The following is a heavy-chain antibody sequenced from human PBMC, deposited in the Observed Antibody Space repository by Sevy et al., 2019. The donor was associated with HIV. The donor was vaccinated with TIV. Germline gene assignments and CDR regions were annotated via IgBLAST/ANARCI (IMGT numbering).Heavy chain of an antibody. Sequence: GGSLRLSCVASGFTFDDYTMHWVRQAPGKGLEWVSLISWDGGSTYYADSVKGRFTISRDNSKNSLYLQMNSLRTEDTALYYCAKGPFRYSSSWIYFDYWGQGTLVTVSS. CDR1: GFTFDDYT. V-gene: IGHV3-43*01. J-gene: IGHJ4*02. CDR2: ISWDGGST. D-gene: IGHD6-13*01. CDR3: AKGPFRYSSSWIYFDY.